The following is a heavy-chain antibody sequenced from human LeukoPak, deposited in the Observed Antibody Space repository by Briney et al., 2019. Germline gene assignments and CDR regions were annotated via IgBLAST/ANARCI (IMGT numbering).Heavy chain of an antibody. J-gene: IGHJ6*03. CDR2: IYTSGST. D-gene: IGHD2-8*01. Sequence: SETLSLTCTVSGGSISSYYWSWLRQPAGKGLEWLALIYTSGSTNYNPSLKGRVTMSVDTSKTQFSLRLSSVTAADTAVYYCARGWSQYYYYYYMDVWGKGTTVTVSS. V-gene: IGHV4-4*07. CDR1: GGSISSYY. CDR3: ARGWSQYYYYYYMDV.